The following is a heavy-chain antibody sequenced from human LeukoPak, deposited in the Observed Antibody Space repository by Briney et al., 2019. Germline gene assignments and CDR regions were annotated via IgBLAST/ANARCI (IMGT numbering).Heavy chain of an antibody. D-gene: IGHD3-3*01. CDR2: IRSKAYGGTT. V-gene: IGHV3-49*04. CDR1: GFTFGDYA. J-gene: IGHJ4*02. CDR3: TRPKELATTYYDFWSGYFDY. Sequence: GGSLRLSCTASGFTFGDYAMSWVRQAPGKGLEWVGFIRSKAYGGTTEYAASVKGRFTISRDDSKSIAYLQMNSLKTEDTAVYYCTRPKELATTYYDFWSGYFDYWGQRTLVTVSS.